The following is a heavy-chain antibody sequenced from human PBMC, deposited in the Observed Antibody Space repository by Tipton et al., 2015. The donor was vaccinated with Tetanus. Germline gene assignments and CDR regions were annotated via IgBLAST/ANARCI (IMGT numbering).Heavy chain of an antibody. CDR3: ARQSCSGGSCRFDP. CDR2: IYYSGST. J-gene: IGHJ5*02. V-gene: IGHV4-39*01. Sequence: TLSLTCTVSGGSISSFNYYWGWIRQPPGKGLEWIGSIYYSGSTYLNPSLKSRVTISVDTPKNQFSLNLTSVTAADTAFYYCARQSCSGGSCRFDPWGQGTLVTVSS. CDR1: GGSISSFNYY. D-gene: IGHD2-15*01.